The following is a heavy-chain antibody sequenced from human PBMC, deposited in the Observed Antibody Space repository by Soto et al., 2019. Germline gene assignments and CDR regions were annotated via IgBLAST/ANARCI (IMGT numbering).Heavy chain of an antibody. CDR1: EFSFSTYN. Sequence: EVQLVESGGGLVKPGGSLRLSCVASEFSFSTYNMNRVRQAPGKGLEWVSFISSTSSRIHYADSVKGRFTISRDNAKNSLYLQMNSLRAEDTAVYYCARDPAADGYYGMDVWGQGTTVTVSS. CDR3: ARDPAADGYYGMDV. CDR2: ISSTSSRI. J-gene: IGHJ6*02. V-gene: IGHV3-21*01. D-gene: IGHD6-13*01.